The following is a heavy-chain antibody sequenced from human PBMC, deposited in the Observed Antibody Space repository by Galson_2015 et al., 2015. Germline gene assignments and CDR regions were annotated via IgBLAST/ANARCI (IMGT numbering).Heavy chain of an antibody. V-gene: IGHV3-7*01. D-gene: IGHD6-13*01. J-gene: IGHJ3*02. CDR2: IRQDGSEK. CDR3: ARIGRWQQLEGNAFDI. Sequence: SLRLSCAASGFTFSSYWMSWVRQAPGKGLEWVANIRQDGSEKYYVDSVKGRFTISRDNAKNSLYLQMNSLRAEDTAVYYCARIGRWQQLEGNAFDIWGQGTMVTVSS. CDR1: GFTFSSYW.